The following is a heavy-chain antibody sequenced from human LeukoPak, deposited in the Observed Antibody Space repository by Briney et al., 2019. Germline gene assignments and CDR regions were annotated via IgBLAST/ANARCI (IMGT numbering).Heavy chain of an antibody. CDR1: GYTFTGYY. V-gene: IGHV1-2*02. Sequence: ASVKVSCKASGYTFTGYYMHWVRQAPGQGLEWMGWINPNSGGTNYAQKFQGRVTKTRDTSISTAYMELSRLRSDDTAVYYCARVTIFMAARPESDYYYGMDVWGQGTTVTVSS. D-gene: IGHD6-6*01. J-gene: IGHJ6*02. CDR2: INPNSGGT. CDR3: ARVTIFMAARPESDYYYGMDV.